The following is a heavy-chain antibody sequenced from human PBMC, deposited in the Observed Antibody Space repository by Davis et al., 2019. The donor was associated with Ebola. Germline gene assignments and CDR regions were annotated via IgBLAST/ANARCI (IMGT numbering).Heavy chain of an antibody. CDR1: GASFSGYY. J-gene: IGHJ4*02. D-gene: IGHD3-9*01. CDR2: IYYSGST. CDR3: ARVYYDILTGYTPFDY. Sequence: SETLSLTCAVYGASFSGYYWTWIRQHPGKGLEWIGYIYYSGSTYYNPSLKSRVTISVDTSKNQFSLKLSSVTAADTAVYYCARVYYDILTGYTPFDYWGQGTLVTVSS. V-gene: IGHV4-34*01.